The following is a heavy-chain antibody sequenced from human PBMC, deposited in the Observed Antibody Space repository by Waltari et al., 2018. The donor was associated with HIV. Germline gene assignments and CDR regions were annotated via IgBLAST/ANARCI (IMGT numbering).Heavy chain of an antibody. V-gene: IGHV4-39*07. CDR2: SYYSGST. CDR3: ARGPGPSYDSSGYPDY. D-gene: IGHD3-22*01. Sequence: QLQLQESGPGLVKPSETLSLPCTVSGGSIRISSYYWGWIRQPPGKGLEWIGSSYYSGSTYYNPSLKSRVTISVDTSKNQFSLKLSSVTAADTAVYYCARGPGPSYDSSGYPDYWGQGTLVTVSS. J-gene: IGHJ4*02. CDR1: GGSIRISSYY.